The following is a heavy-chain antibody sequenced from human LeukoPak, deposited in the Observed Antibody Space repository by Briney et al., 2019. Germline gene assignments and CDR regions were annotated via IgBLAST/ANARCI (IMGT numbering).Heavy chain of an antibody. CDR3: ARDRGGNRDGYYSDY. J-gene: IGHJ4*02. CDR2: INHSGST. Sequence: SETLSLTCAVYGGSFSGYYWSWIRQPPGKGLEWIGEINHSGSTNSNPSLKSRVTISVDTSKNQFSLKLSSVTAADTAVYYCARDRGGNRDGYYSDYWGQGTLVTVSS. CDR1: GGSFSGYY. D-gene: IGHD5-18*01. V-gene: IGHV4-34*01.